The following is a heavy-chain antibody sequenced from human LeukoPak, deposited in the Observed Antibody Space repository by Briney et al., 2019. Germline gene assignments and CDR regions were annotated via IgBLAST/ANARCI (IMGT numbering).Heavy chain of an antibody. CDR1: GCTFSSYE. V-gene: IGHV3-48*03. CDR2: ISSGSNTI. Sequence: GGSLRLSCAASGCTFSSYEMNWIRQSPGKGLEWISYISSGSNTIYYADSVKGPFTMSRDNAKNSLYLQMNSLRAEDTAVYYCARQRPSLDPWGQGTLVTVSS. CDR3: ARQRPSLDP. J-gene: IGHJ5*02.